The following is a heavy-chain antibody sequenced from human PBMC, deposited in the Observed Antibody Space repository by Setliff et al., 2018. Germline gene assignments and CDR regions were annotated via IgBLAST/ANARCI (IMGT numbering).Heavy chain of an antibody. Sequence: SETLSLTCTVSGASISSYYWSWIRQPPGKGLEWIGYIYYSGSTNYNPSLKSRVTISVDTSQNQFSLKLSSVTAADTAAYYCASHPRVTIFGVVAFDYWGQGILVTVSS. V-gene: IGHV4-59*08. CDR3: ASHPRVTIFGVVAFDY. D-gene: IGHD3-3*01. CDR2: IYYSGST. CDR1: GASISSYY. J-gene: IGHJ4*02.